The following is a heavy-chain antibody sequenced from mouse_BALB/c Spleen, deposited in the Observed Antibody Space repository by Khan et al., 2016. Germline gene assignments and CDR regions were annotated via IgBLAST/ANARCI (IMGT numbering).Heavy chain of an antibody. CDR1: GFTFSSFG. J-gene: IGHJ4*01. V-gene: IGHV5-17*02. CDR3: GRKGDRNSCALDY. D-gene: IGHD3-3*01. CDR2: ISSGSSTI. Sequence: EVELVESGGGLVQPGGSRKLSCAASGFTFSSFGMHWVRQAPEKGLEWVAYISSGSSTIYYADTVTGRFTITRDNPTNTLFLQMTSLRSEDSAMSYYGRKGDRNSCALDYGGQGTSVTVSS.